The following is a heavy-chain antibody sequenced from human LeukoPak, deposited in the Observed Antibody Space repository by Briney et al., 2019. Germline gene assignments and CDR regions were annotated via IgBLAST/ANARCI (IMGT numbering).Heavy chain of an antibody. J-gene: IGHJ3*02. CDR2: ISSSSTSI. Sequence: GGSLRLSCAASGFTFSSYSMNWVRQAPGEGLEWGSYISSSSTSIYYADSVKGRFTISRDNAKNSLFLQMNSLRAEDTAVYYCARDWGGPDAFDIWGQGTMVTVSS. CDR1: GFTFSSYS. CDR3: ARDWGGPDAFDI. D-gene: IGHD2-21*01. V-gene: IGHV3-48*04.